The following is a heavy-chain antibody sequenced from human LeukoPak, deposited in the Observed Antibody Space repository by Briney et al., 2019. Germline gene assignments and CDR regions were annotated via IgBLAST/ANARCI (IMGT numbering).Heavy chain of an antibody. V-gene: IGHV4-61*02. CDR1: GGSISSGSYY. D-gene: IGHD1-26*01. CDR3: ARDWVGSYGSRQFDY. CDR2: IYTSGST. J-gene: IGHJ4*02. Sequence: PSETLSLTCTVSGGSISSGSYYWSWIRQPAGKGLEWIGRIYTSGSTNYNPSLKSRVTISVDTSKNQFSLKLNSVTAADTAVYYCARDWVGSYGSRQFDYWGQGALVTVSS.